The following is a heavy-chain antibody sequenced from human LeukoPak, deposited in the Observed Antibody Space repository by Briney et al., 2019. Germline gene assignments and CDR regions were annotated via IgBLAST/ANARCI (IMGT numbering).Heavy chain of an antibody. CDR3: ARARAYSRIYRQVACWFDP. CDR1: GYTFTSYG. V-gene: IGHV1-18*01. J-gene: IGHJ5*02. D-gene: IGHD6-13*01. Sequence: ASMKVSCKASGYTFTSYGISWVRQAPGQGLEWMGWISAYNGNTNYAQKLQGRVTMTTDTSTSTAYMELRSLRSDDTAVYYCARARAYSRIYRQVACWFDPWGQGTLVTVSS. CDR2: ISAYNGNT.